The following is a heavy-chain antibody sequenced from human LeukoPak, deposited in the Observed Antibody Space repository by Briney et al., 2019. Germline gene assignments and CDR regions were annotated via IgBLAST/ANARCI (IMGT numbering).Heavy chain of an antibody. CDR1: GGSISSSSYY. Sequence: SETLSLTCTVSGGSISSSSYYWGWIRQPPGKGLEWIGSIYYSGSTYYNPSLKSRVTISVGTSKNQFSLKLSSVTAADTAVYYCARSPRPTYQLPAFDYWGQGTLVTVSS. CDR2: IYYSGST. CDR3: ARSPRPTYQLPAFDY. D-gene: IGHD2-2*01. V-gene: IGHV4-39*01. J-gene: IGHJ4*02.